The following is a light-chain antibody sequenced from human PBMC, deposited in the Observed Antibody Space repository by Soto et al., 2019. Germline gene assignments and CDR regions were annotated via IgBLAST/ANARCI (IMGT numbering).Light chain of an antibody. J-gene: IGKJ4*01. CDR3: QQRFSWPPT. CDR1: QSVSRY. V-gene: IGKV3-11*01. CDR2: DTS. Sequence: EIGLTQSPATLSLSPGDRATLSCRASQSVSRYLAWYQQKPGQAPRLLIHDTSTRATAVPDTFSGSGSGTEFTLTIISLEPEDSAMYYCQQRFSWPPTFGGGTHVEIK.